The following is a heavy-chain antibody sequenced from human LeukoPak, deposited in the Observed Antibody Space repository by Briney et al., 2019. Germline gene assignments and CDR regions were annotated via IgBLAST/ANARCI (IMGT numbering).Heavy chain of an antibody. V-gene: IGHV4-39*07. CDR1: GGSISSSTYY. D-gene: IGHD1-1*01. J-gene: IGHJ6*02. Sequence: SETLSLTCTVSGGSISSSTYYWGWIRQPPGKGLEWIGEINHSGSTNYNPSLKSRVTISVDTSKNQFSLKLSSVTAADTAVYYCARGHSNWNDDDDLGVNYYYYGMDVWGQGTTVTVSS. CDR3: ARGHSNWNDDDDLGVNYYYYGMDV. CDR2: INHSGST.